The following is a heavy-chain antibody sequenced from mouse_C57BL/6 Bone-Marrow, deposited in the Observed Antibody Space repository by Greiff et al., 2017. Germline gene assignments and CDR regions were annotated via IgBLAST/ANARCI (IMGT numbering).Heavy chain of an antibody. CDR3: TRAHDGNYEFAY. D-gene: IGHD2-1*01. J-gene: IGHJ3*01. CDR1: GFTFSSYA. Sequence: DVMLVESGEGLVKPGGSLKLSCAASGFTFSSYAMSWVRQTPEKRLEWVAYISSGGDYIYYADTVKGRFTISRDNARNTLYLQMSSLKSEDTAMYYCTRAHDGNYEFAYWGQGTLVTVSA. V-gene: IGHV5-9-1*02. CDR2: ISSGGDYI.